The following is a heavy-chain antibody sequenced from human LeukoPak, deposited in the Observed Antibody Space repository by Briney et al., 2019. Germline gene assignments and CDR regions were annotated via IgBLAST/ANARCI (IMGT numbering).Heavy chain of an antibody. D-gene: IGHD3-10*01. J-gene: IGHJ5*02. Sequence: SETLSLTCAVNGGSFSGYYWSWIRQPPGKGLEWIGEINHSGSTNYNPSLKSRVTISVDTSKNQFSLKLSSVTAADTAVYYCARGIYYGSGSYYRVHGNWFDPWGQGTLVTVSS. V-gene: IGHV4-34*01. CDR3: ARGIYYGSGSYYRVHGNWFDP. CDR1: GGSFSGYY. CDR2: INHSGST.